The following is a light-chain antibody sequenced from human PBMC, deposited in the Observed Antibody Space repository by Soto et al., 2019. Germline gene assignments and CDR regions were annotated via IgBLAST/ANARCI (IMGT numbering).Light chain of an antibody. CDR1: SPDIGCNS. J-gene: IGLJ1*01. V-gene: IGLV1-51*01. CDR2: DDN. Sequence: SGLWQRPSVSPAPGQKVTVACSGSSPDIGCNSCAWDDERPGASPELPLYDDNKRPSGIPDRFSGSKSGTSATLGITGFQTGDEADYYCGSWDSSLSAYVFGTGTKVTVL. CDR3: GSWDSSLSAYV.